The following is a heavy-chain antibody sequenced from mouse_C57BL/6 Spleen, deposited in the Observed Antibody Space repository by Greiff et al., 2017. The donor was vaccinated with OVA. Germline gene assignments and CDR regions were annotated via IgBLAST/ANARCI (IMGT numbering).Heavy chain of an antibody. V-gene: IGHV2-3*01. CDR2: IWGDGST. CDR3: AKPFITTVVASYYYAMDY. D-gene: IGHD1-1*01. CDR1: GFSLTSYG. J-gene: IGHJ4*01. Sequence: VQLQQSGPGLVAPSQSLSITCTVSGFSLTSYGVSWVRQPPGKGLEWLGVIWGDGSTNYHSALISRLSISKDNSKSQVFLKLNSLQTDNTATYYCAKPFITTVVASYYYAMDYWGQGTSVTVSS.